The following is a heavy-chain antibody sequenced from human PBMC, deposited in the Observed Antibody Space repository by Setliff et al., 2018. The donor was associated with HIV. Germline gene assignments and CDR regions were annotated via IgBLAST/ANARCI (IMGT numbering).Heavy chain of an antibody. J-gene: IGHJ5*02. CDR1: GYFFSEFY. V-gene: IGHV1-69-2*01. Sequence: ASVTVSCKTSGYFFSEFYIHWVQQAPGKGLEWMGRVNPEDGETIYAEKFQGRVTITTDTSTDTAYMELSSLRFDDTAVYYRARSGGGWYNWFEPWGPGTPVTVSS. CDR2: VNPEDGET. CDR3: ARSGGGWYNWFEP. D-gene: IGHD3-16*01.